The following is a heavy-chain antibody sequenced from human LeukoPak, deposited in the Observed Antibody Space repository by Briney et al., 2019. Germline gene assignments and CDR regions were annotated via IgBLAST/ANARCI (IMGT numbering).Heavy chain of an antibody. CDR3: ASGAVAATGWFDP. J-gene: IGHJ5*02. Sequence: SVKVSCKPSGGTFSIYAISWVRQAPGQGLEWMGRIIPILGIANYAQKFQGRVTITADKSTSTAYMELSRLRSEDTAVYYCASGAVAATGWFDPWGQGTLVTVSS. V-gene: IGHV1-69*04. D-gene: IGHD6-19*01. CDR2: IIPILGIA. CDR1: GGTFSIYA.